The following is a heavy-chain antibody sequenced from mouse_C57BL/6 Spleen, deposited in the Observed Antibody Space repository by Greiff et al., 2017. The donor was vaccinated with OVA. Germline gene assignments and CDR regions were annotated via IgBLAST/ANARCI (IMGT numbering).Heavy chain of an antibody. CDR3: ARDGNYLSYWYFDV. V-gene: IGHV3-6*01. Sequence: EVQLVESGPGLVKPSQSLSLTCSVTGYSITSGYYWNWIRQFPGNKLEWMGYISYDGSNNYNPSLKNRISITRDTSKNQFFLKLNSVTTEDTATYYCARDGNYLSYWYFDVWGTGTTVTVSS. J-gene: IGHJ1*03. CDR2: ISYDGSN. CDR1: GYSITSGYY. D-gene: IGHD2-1*01.